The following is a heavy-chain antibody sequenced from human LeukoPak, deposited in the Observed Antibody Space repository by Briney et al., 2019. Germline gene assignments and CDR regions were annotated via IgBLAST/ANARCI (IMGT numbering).Heavy chain of an antibody. CDR2: INSDGSST. J-gene: IGHJ4*02. D-gene: IGHD5-24*01. CDR3: TRGWEMATIGYDY. Sequence: GGSLRLSCAASGFTFSSYWIHWVRQAPGKGLVWVSRINSDGSSTTYADSVKGRFTISRDNAKNTLYLQMNSLRAEDTAVYYCTRGWEMATIGYDYWGQGTLVTVSP. CDR1: GFTFSSYW. V-gene: IGHV3-74*01.